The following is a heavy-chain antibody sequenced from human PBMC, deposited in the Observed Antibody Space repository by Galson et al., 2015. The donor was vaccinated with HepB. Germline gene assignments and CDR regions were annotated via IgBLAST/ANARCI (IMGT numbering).Heavy chain of an antibody. D-gene: IGHD3-10*01. CDR2: ISSSSSYI. J-gene: IGHJ4*02. CDR3: ARGSYYYGSGKIPGD. V-gene: IGHV3-21*01. CDR1: GLTFSSYS. Sequence: SLRLSCAASGLTFSSYSMNWVRQAPGKGLEWVSSISSSSSYIYYADSVKGRFTISRDNAKNSLYLQMNSLRAEDTAVYYCARGSYYYGSGKIPGDWGQGTLVTVSS.